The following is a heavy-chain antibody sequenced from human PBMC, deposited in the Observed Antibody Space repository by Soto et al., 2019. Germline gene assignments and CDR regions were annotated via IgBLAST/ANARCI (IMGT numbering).Heavy chain of an antibody. J-gene: IGHJ5*02. Sequence: GGPLRLSGAAPGFTFSSYAMTWVRQGPGKGLEWASSISGSGGATYYADSVKGRFTISRDDSKSTLYLQMNSLRAEDTALYYCAKAGRPYYDLWSENRFDPWGQGTLVTVS. CDR2: ISGSGGAT. D-gene: IGHD3-3*01. V-gene: IGHV3-23*01. CDR3: AKAGRPYYDLWSENRFDP. CDR1: GFTFSSYA.